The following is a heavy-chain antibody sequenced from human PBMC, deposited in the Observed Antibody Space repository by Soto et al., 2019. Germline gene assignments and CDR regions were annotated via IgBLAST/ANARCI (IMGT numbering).Heavy chain of an antibody. Sequence: VASVKVSCKASGYTFTGYYMHWVRQAPGQGLEWMGWINPNSGGTNYAQKFQGRVTMTRDTSISTAYMELSRLRSDDTAVYYCARDKRPYDFWSGYYTNYYGMDVWGQGTTVTVSS. CDR1: GYTFTGYY. V-gene: IGHV1-2*02. CDR2: INPNSGGT. J-gene: IGHJ6*02. D-gene: IGHD3-3*01. CDR3: ARDKRPYDFWSGYYTNYYGMDV.